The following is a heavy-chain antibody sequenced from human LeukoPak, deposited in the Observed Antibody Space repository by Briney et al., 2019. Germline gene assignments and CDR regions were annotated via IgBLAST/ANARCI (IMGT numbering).Heavy chain of an antibody. V-gene: IGHV3-23*01. J-gene: IGHJ6*03. CDR1: GFIFKNYA. CDR3: ASTTRGGTYYYYMDV. D-gene: IGHD1-1*01. Sequence: GGSLRLSCAASGFIFKNYAMAWVRQPPGKGLEWVSVSSGSGTHTYYAASVKGRFTISRDNSNNTLYLQMNSLRAEDTAVYYCASTTRGGTYYYYMDVWGKGTTVTISS. CDR2: SSGSGTHT.